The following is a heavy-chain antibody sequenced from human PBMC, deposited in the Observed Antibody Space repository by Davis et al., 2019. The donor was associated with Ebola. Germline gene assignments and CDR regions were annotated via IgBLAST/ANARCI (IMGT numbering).Heavy chain of an antibody. CDR1: GGTFSSYA. V-gene: IGHV1-69*06. D-gene: IGHD1-26*01. CDR3: ARESGSYYPYYFDY. J-gene: IGHJ4*02. CDR2: IIPIFGTA. Sequence: SVKVSCKASGGTFSSYAISWVRQAPGQGLEWMRGIIPIFGTANYAQKFQGRVTITADKSTSTAYMELSSLRSEDTAVYYCARESGSYYPYYFDYWGQGTLVTVSS.